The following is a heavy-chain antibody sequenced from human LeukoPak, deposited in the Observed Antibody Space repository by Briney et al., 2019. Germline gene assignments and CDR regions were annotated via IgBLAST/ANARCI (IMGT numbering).Heavy chain of an antibody. J-gene: IGHJ6*03. D-gene: IGHD3-16*01. CDR3: AREGNDYVWGRKDYYYYYMDV. V-gene: IGHV1-18*01. CDR2: ISAYNGNT. CDR1: GYTFTSDR. Sequence: VASVKVSCKASGYTFTSDRISWVRQAPGQGLEWMGWISAYNGNTNYAQKLQGRVTMTTDTSTSTAYMELRSLRSDDTAVYYCAREGNDYVWGRKDYYYYYMDVWGKGTTVTVSS.